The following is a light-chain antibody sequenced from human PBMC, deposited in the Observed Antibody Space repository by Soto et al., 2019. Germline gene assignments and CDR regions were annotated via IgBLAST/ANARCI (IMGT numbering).Light chain of an antibody. CDR1: SSNIGSNA. Sequence: QSALTQPPSASGTPGQRVTISCSGSSSNIGSNAVNWYQQLPGTAPKLLIYDNNRRPSGIPDRFSGSKSGTSATLTIIGLQTGDEADYYCATWDSALSAGVFGGGTKLTVL. CDR2: DNN. CDR3: ATWDSALSAGV. V-gene: IGLV1-51*01. J-gene: IGLJ3*02.